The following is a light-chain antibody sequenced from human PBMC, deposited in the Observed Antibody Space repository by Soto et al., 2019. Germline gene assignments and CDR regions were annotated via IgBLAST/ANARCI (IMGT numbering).Light chain of an antibody. CDR2: DVS. Sequence: QSVLTQPRSVSGSPGQSVTISCTGTSSDVGGYNYVSWYQQHPGKAPKLMIYDVSKRPSGVPDRFSGSKSGNTASLTISGLQAEDEADYYCCSYAGSYILDVFGTGTKLTVL. V-gene: IGLV2-11*01. CDR3: CSYAGSYILDV. J-gene: IGLJ1*01. CDR1: SSDVGGYNY.